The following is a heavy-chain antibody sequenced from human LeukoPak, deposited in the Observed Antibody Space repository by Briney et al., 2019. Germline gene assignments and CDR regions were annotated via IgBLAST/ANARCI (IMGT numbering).Heavy chain of an antibody. CDR1: GFTFSNYN. J-gene: IGHJ3*02. D-gene: IGHD2-2*03. CDR3: ARLMDRARRDAFDI. Sequence: QPEGSLRLSCAASGFTFSNYNMNWVRQAPGKGLEWISHISSSSSTKNDADSVKGRFTVSRDNAWNSLYLQMNSLRAEDTAVYYCARLMDRARRDAFDIWGHGTMVTVSS. CDR2: ISSSSSTK. V-gene: IGHV3-48*01.